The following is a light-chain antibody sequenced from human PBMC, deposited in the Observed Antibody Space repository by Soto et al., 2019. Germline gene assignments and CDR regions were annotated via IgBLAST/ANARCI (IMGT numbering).Light chain of an antibody. Sequence: QSALTQPASVSGSAGQSITISCTGASSDVGGYKYVSWYQQHPGKAPKLVIYEVTNQPSGVSDRFSASKSGNTASLTISGLQADDASDYYCSSYTSSNTQVFGTGTKLTVL. V-gene: IGLV2-14*01. CDR3: SSYTSSNTQV. CDR2: EVT. CDR1: SSDVGGYKY. J-gene: IGLJ1*01.